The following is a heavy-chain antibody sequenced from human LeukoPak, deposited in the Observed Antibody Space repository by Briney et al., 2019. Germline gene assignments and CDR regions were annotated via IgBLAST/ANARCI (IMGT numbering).Heavy chain of an antibody. J-gene: IGHJ4*02. CDR2: FDPEDGET. CDR3: ATLSCYYDSSGYFY. V-gene: IGHV1-24*01. Sequence: ASVKVSCKVSGYTLTELSMHWVRQAPGKGLEWMGGFDPEDGETIYAQKFQGRVTMTEDTSTDTAYMELSSLRSEDTAVYYCATLSCYYDSSGYFYWGQGTLVTVSS. D-gene: IGHD3-22*01. CDR1: GYTLTELS.